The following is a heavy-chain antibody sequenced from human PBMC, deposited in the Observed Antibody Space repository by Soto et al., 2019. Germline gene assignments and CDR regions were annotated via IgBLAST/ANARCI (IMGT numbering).Heavy chain of an antibody. CDR1: GFTFGDFT. CDR3: ASPFPDKTYCYSGMDV. Sequence: VQLSQSGGGLVQPGESLSLSCSGSGFTFGDFTMSWIRQSPGKGLEWVCTISRSGDRTFYAVSVRGRLTGSRDNSKNALYMQGNSLRGDDTAVYYCASPFPDKTYCYSGMDVWGQGTAVTVPS. D-gene: IGHD2-21*01. CDR2: ISRSGDRT. V-gene: IGHV3-23*01. J-gene: IGHJ6*02.